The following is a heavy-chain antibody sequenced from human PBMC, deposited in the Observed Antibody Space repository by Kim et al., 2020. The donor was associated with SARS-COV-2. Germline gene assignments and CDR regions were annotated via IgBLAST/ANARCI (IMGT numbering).Heavy chain of an antibody. D-gene: IGHD3-16*01. J-gene: IGHJ3*02. CDR1: GFTFSSYA. Sequence: GGSLRLSCAASGFTFSSYAMSWVRQAPGKGLEWVSVIYSGGSSTYYADSVKGRFTISRDNSKNTLYLQMNSLRAEDTAVYYCAKSRGGAFDIWGQGTMVTVSS. V-gene: IGHV3-23*03. CDR2: IYSGGSST. CDR3: AKSRGGAFDI.